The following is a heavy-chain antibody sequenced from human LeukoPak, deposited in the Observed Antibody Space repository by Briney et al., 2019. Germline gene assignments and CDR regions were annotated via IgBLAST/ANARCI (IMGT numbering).Heavy chain of an antibody. CDR1: GFTFSSSYS. J-gene: IGHJ4*02. CDR3: ARDGDWALDY. V-gene: IGHV3-48*01. Sequence: GGSLRLSCAASGFTFSSSYSMNWVRQAPGKGLEWVAHISLTTTTVSYADSVKGRFTMSRDNAKNSLFLQMNSLRAEDTAVYYCARDGDWALDYWGQGTLVTVSS. D-gene: IGHD2-21*02. CDR2: ISLTTTTV.